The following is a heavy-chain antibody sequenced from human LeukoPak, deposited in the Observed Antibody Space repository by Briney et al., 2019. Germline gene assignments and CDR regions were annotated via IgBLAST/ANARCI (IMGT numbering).Heavy chain of an antibody. D-gene: IGHD6-19*01. V-gene: IGHV1-8*03. CDR2: MNPNSGNT. Sequence: ASVKVSCKASGYTFTSYDINWVRQATGQGLEWMGWMNPNSGNTGYAQKFQGRVTITRNTSISTAYMALSSLRSEDTAVYYCARAYSSGLIDYWGQGTLVTVSS. J-gene: IGHJ4*02. CDR1: GYTFTSYD. CDR3: ARAYSSGLIDY.